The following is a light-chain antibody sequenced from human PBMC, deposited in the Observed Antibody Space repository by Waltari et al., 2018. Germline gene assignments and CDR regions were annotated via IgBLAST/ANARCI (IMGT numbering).Light chain of an antibody. CDR3: QQSYTTPRA. CDR1: QNISTY. V-gene: IGKV1-39*01. Sequence: DIQMTQSPSSLSASVGDRVTITCRASQNISTYLNWYQQKPGKVPNLLIYTASSLQRGVPSRFSGSGSGTDFTLTITSLQPEDFATYFCQQSYTTPRAFGQGTKVEIK. J-gene: IGKJ1*01. CDR2: TAS.